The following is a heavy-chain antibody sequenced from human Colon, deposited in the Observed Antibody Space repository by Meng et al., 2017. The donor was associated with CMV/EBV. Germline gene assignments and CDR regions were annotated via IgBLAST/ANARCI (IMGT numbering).Heavy chain of an antibody. Sequence: GESLKISCVASGFTFSRHAIHWVRQAPGKGPEWVAVVSYDGRNEHYADSVKGRFTISRDNSKNTQYLQMNNLRIEDTAVYYCATDRGIIPSRPGAFDIWGQGAKVTVSS. CDR3: ATDRGIIPSRPGAFDI. CDR2: VSYDGRNE. V-gene: IGHV3-30*04. D-gene: IGHD6-6*01. CDR1: GFTFSRHA. J-gene: IGHJ3*02.